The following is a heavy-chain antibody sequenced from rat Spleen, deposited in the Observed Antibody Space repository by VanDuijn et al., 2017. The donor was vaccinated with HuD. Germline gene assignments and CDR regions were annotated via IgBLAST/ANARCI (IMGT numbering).Heavy chain of an antibody. J-gene: IGHJ2*01. CDR2: IWNTGGT. V-gene: IGHV2-41*01. CDR3: ARDPSYFDY. Sequence: QVQLKESGPGLVQPSQTLSLTCTVAGFSLTSYNVHWVRQPPGKGLEWMGVIWNTGGTRYNSALKSRLSISKDTSKSQVFLKMNSLQTEDTATYYCARDPSYFDYWGQGVMVTVSS. CDR1: GFSLTSYN.